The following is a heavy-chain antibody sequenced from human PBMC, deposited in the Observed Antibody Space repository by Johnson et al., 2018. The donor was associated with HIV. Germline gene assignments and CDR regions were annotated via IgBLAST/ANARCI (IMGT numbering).Heavy chain of an antibody. CDR1: GFTFTNYG. J-gene: IGHJ3*02. CDR3: AKVRSSSSYGAFDI. V-gene: IGHV3-30*19. D-gene: IGHD6-6*01. CDR2: MSFDGSQK. Sequence: QVQLVESGGGVVQPGGSLRLSCAASGFTFTNYGMHWVRQAPGKGLEWVAFMSFDGSQKFYADSVKGRFTISRDSAISMIYMQLNSLGADDTAIYFCAKVRSSSSYGAFDIWGQGTMVTVSS.